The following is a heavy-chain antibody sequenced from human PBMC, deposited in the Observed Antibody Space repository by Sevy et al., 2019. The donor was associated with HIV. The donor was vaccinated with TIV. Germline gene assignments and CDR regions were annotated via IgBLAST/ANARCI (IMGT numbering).Heavy chain of an antibody. D-gene: IGHD3-16*01. CDR1: GFSFSNYV. CDR3: AKLHSRMIRGNGALDY. V-gene: IGHV3-23*01. CDR2: VSPTSLST. Sequence: GGSLRLSCTASGFSFSNYVMAWVRQAPGKGLEWVSSVSPTSLSTYYAESVKGRFTISRDNSKNTLYLQMNSLRAEDTAIYYCAKLHSRMIRGNGALDYWGRGTLVTVSS. J-gene: IGHJ4*01.